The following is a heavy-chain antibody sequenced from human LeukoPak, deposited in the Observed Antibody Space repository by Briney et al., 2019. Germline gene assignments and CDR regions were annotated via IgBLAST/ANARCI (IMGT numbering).Heavy chain of an antibody. D-gene: IGHD4-23*01. Sequence: VASVKVSCKASGYTFTSYYIHWVRQAPGQGLEWMGIINPSGGSTSYAQKFQGRVTMTRDTSTSTVYMELGSLRSEDTAVYYCARAASTVTHQGDYWGQGTLVTVSS. CDR1: GYTFTSYY. CDR3: ARAASTVTHQGDY. J-gene: IGHJ4*02. V-gene: IGHV1-46*01. CDR2: INPSGGST.